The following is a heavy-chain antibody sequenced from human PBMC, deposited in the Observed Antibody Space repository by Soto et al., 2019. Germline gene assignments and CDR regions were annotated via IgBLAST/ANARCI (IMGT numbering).Heavy chain of an antibody. D-gene: IGHD2-15*01. Sequence: QVQLVESGGGVVQPGRSLRLSCAASGFTFSSYGMHWVRQAPGKGLEWVAVISYDGSNKHYTDSVKGRFTISRDNSKNTLYLQMNGLRPEDTAVYYCTSSSVSDIVVVAAASELDYWGQGTLVTVSS. CDR3: TSSSVSDIVVVAAASELDY. J-gene: IGHJ4*02. V-gene: IGHV3-30*03. CDR2: ISYDGSNK. CDR1: GFTFSSYG.